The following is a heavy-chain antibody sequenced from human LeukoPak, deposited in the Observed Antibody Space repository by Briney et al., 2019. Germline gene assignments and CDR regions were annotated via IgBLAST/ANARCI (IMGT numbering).Heavy chain of an antibody. D-gene: IGHD4-17*01. Sequence: PGGSLRLSCAASGFTFSSYWMSWVRQAPGKGLEWVASIKQEGSEKYYVDSVKDRCTITRDNAKNSLYLQMNSLRAEDTALYYCARAPGEGWFDAAGEGSLVTASA. V-gene: IGHV3-7*01. CDR1: GFTFSSYW. CDR3: ARAPGEGWFDA. CDR2: IKQEGSEK. J-gene: IGHJ5*02.